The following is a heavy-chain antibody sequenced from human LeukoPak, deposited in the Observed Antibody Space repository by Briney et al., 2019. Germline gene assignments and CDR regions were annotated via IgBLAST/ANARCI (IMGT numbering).Heavy chain of an antibody. CDR2: INPNSGGT. J-gene: IGHJ4*02. Sequence: GASVKVSCKASGGTFSSYAITWVRQAPGQGLEWMGWINPNSGGTNYAQKFQGRVTMTRDTSISTAYMELSRLRSDDTAVYYCARDLSSRPGRIEYWGQGTLVTVSS. CDR3: ARDLSSRPGRIEY. CDR1: GGTFSSYA. V-gene: IGHV1-2*02. D-gene: IGHD6-13*01.